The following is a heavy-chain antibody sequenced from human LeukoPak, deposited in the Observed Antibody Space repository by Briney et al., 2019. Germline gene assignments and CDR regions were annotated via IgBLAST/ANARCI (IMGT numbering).Heavy chain of an antibody. V-gene: IGHV4-59*01. J-gene: IGHJ3*02. CDR1: GGSTSGFY. D-gene: IGHD6-13*01. CDR2: IYYSGST. Sequence: SETLSLTCSVSGGSTSGFYWSWIRQPPGKGLEWIGYIYYSGSTNYNPSLKSRVTISVDTSKNQFSLKLSSVIAADTAVYYCARAFQAGTTDAFDIWGQGTMVTVSS. CDR3: ARAFQAGTTDAFDI.